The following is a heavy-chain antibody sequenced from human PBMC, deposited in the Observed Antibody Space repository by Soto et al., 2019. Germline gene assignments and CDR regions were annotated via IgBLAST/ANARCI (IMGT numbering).Heavy chain of an antibody. CDR2: IRSKAYGGTT. D-gene: IGHD2-15*01. J-gene: IGHJ6*03. CDR1: GFTFGDYA. V-gene: IGHV3-49*03. CDR3: TREKHCSGGSCYSFYYYYMDV. Sequence: GGSLRLSCTASGFTFGDYAMSWFRQDPGKGLEWVGFIRSKAYGGTTEYAASVKGRFTISRDDSKSIAYLQMNSLKTEDTAVYYCTREKHCSGGSCYSFYYYYMDVWGKGTTVTVSS.